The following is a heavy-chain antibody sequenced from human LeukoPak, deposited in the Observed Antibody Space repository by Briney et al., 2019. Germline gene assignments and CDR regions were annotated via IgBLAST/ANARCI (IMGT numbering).Heavy chain of an antibody. D-gene: IGHD6-13*01. V-gene: IGHV4-34*01. Sequence: SETLSLTCAVYDGSFSDYYWSWIRQPPGKGLEWIGEINHSGGTNYNPSLKSRVTMSVDESKNEFSLKLTSVTAADTAVYYCARFHTSSWFFDSWGQGILVTVSS. CDR2: INHSGGT. CDR3: ARFHTSSWFFDS. CDR1: DGSFSDYY. J-gene: IGHJ4*02.